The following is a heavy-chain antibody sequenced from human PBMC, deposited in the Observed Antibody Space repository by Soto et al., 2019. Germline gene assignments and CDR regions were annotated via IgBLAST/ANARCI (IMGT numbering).Heavy chain of an antibody. CDR1: GFTVSSNY. D-gene: IGHD6-13*01. V-gene: IGHV3-53*01. J-gene: IGHJ4*02. CDR2: IYSGGST. Sequence: GGSLRLSCAASGFTVSSNYMSWVRQAPGKGLEWVSVIYSGGSTYNADSMKGRFTISRDNSKNTLYLQMNSLRAEDTAVYYCARENRASSSWYFDYWGQGTLVTVSS. CDR3: ARENRASSSWYFDY.